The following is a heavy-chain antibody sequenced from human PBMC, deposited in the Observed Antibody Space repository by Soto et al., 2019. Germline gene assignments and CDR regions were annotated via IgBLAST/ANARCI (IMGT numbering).Heavy chain of an antibody. Sequence: QVQLVESGGGVVQPGRSLRLSCAASGFTFSSYGMHWVRQAPGKGLEWVAVISYDGSNKYYADSVKGRFTISRDNSKNTLYLQMNSLRAEDTAVYYCANDRGGQWLEYDAFDIWGQGTMVTVSS. CDR2: ISYDGSNK. CDR3: ANDRGGQWLEYDAFDI. CDR1: GFTFSSYG. D-gene: IGHD6-19*01. J-gene: IGHJ3*02. V-gene: IGHV3-30*18.